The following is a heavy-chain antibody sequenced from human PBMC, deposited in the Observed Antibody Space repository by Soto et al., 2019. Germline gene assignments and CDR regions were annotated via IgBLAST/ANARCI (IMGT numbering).Heavy chain of an antibody. CDR3: VRGGGALSKYGSGSYPHY. D-gene: IGHD3-10*01. CDR2: ISYDGSND. Sequence: PGGSLRLSCAASTFSIGIYTMHWVRQAPGKGLDWVADISYDGSNDWYADSAKGRFTISRDNSKNIVYLQMNSLRADDTALYYCVRGGGALSKYGSGSYPHYWGQRTLVTVSS. V-gene: IGHV3-30*04. CDR1: TFSIGIYT. J-gene: IGHJ4*02.